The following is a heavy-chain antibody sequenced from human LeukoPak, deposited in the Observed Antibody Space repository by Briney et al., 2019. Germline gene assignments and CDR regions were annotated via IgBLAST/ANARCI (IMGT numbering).Heavy chain of an antibody. CDR3: ARDGIYSYGLIDY. D-gene: IGHD5-18*01. V-gene: IGHV3-21*01. Sequence: GGSLRLSCAASGFTFSSYSMNWVRQAPGEGLEWVSSISSSSSYIYYADSVKGRFTISRDNAKNSLYLQMNSLRAEDTAVYYCARDGIYSYGLIDYWGQGTLVTVSS. CDR2: ISSSSSYI. J-gene: IGHJ4*02. CDR1: GFTFSSYS.